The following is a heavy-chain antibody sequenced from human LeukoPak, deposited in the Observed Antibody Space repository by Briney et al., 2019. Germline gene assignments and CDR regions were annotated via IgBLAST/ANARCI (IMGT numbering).Heavy chain of an antibody. CDR3: ARLGRYCSSTSCSEYYYYGMDV. D-gene: IGHD2-2*01. V-gene: IGHV4-59*01. CDR2: IYYSGST. Sequence: SETLSLTCTVPGGSISSYYWSWIRQPPGKGLEWIGYIYYSGSTNYNPSLKSRVTISVDTSKNQFSLKLSSVTAADTAVYYCARLGRYCSSTSCSEYYYYGMDVWGQGTTVTVSS. CDR1: GGSISSYY. J-gene: IGHJ6*02.